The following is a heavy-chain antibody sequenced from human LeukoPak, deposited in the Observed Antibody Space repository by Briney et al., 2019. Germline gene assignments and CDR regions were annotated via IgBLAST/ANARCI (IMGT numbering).Heavy chain of an antibody. CDR3: ARVVYPGMDV. CDR2: TSGGTTTV. Sequence: GGSLRLSCAAAGFNISTYSMNWVRQTPEKGLEWISYTSGGTTTVHYTESVKGRFTVSRDNAKESLHLVMNSLRGDDTGVYYCARVVYPGMDVWGQGTTVTVSS. D-gene: IGHD5/OR15-5a*01. CDR1: GFNISTYS. J-gene: IGHJ6*02. V-gene: IGHV3-48*04.